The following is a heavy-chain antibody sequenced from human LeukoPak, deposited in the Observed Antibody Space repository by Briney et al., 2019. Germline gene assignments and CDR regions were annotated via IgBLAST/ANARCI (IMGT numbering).Heavy chain of an antibody. CDR3: ARDLAYCSSTSCYTNWFDP. V-gene: IGHV4-59*01. CDR2: IYYSGST. CDR1: GGSISSYY. Sequence: SETLSLTCTVSGGSISSYYWSWIRQPPEKGLEWIGYIYYSGSTNYNPSLKSRVTISVDTSKNQFSLKLSSVTAADTAVYYCARDLAYCSSTSCYTNWFDPWGQGTLVTVSS. D-gene: IGHD2-2*02. J-gene: IGHJ5*02.